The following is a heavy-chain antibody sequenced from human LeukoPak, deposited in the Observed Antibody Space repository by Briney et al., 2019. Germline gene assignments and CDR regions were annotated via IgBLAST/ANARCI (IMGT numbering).Heavy chain of an antibody. CDR1: GFTVANDR. Sequence: GSLRLSCAASGFTVANDRMSWVRRAPGKGLEWVAVISYDASNKYYADSVKGRFTISRDNSKNTLYLQMNSLRAEDTAVYYCAKHDYYYYGMDVWGQGTMVTVSS. CDR3: AKHDYYYYGMDV. D-gene: IGHD3-3*01. CDR2: ISYDASNK. J-gene: IGHJ6*02. V-gene: IGHV3-30*18.